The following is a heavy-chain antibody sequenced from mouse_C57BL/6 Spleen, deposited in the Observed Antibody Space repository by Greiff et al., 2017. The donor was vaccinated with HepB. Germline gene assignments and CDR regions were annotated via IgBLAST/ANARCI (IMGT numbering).Heavy chain of an antibody. D-gene: IGHD2-5*01. Sequence: VHLVESGPGLVAPSQSLSITCTVSGFSLTSYGVHWVRQPPGKGLEWLVVIWSDGSTTYNSALKSRLSISKDNSKSQVFLKMNSLQTDDTAMYYCARQRGYYSNSYYAMDYWGQGTSVTVSS. CDR2: IWSDGST. CDR1: GFSLTSYG. V-gene: IGHV2-6-1*01. CDR3: ARQRGYYSNSYYAMDY. J-gene: IGHJ4*01.